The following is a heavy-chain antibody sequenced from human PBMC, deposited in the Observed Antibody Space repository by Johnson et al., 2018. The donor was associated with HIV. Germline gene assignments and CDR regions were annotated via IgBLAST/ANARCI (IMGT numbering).Heavy chain of an antibody. V-gene: IGHV3-20*04. J-gene: IGHJ3*02. D-gene: IGHD3-10*01. CDR2: INWNGGTT. CDR3: TKAHYGSGEYVI. Sequence: VQLVESGGSVVRPGGSLRLSCAASGFTFDDYGMSWVRQGSGKGLEWVSGINWNGGTTGYADSVKGRFTISRDNAKNSLYLVMNSLRAEDTALYYCTKAHYGSGEYVIWGQGTMVTVSS. CDR1: GFTFDDYG.